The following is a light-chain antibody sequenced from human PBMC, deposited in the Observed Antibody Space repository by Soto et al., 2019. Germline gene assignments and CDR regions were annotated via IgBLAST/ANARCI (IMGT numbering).Light chain of an antibody. CDR2: GAS. Sequence: EIVLTQSPGTLSLSPGERATLSCRASQSVSSFYLAWYQQKPGQAPRLLIYGASSRATGIPDRFSGSGSGSDFTLTISRLEPEDFAVYYCQQYGSSRFTFGQATKVEIK. J-gene: IGKJ2*01. V-gene: IGKV3-20*01. CDR1: QSVSSFY. CDR3: QQYGSSRFT.